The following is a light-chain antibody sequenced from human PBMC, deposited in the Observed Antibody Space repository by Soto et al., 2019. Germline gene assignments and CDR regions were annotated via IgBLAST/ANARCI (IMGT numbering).Light chain of an antibody. CDR1: QSISNR. CDR2: DAS. CDR3: QQYENWLALT. Sequence: DIQMTQSPSTLSASVGDRVTITCRASQSISNRLAWYQQKPGKAPKVVIYDASSLESGVPSRFSGSGSGTEFILTINSLQPDDFATYYCQQYENWLALTFGGGTKVDIK. J-gene: IGKJ4*01. V-gene: IGKV1-5*01.